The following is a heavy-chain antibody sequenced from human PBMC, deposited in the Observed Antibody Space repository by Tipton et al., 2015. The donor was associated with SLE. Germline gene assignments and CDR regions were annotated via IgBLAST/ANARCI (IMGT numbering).Heavy chain of an antibody. Sequence: GSLRLSCAASGFTFTSIAMTWSGKAPGKGLGWVSAISGSGGRTYYADSVKGRFTISRENSKNTLYLQMNSLRAEDTAVYYCAKDDGSYYVSAFDIWGQGTMVTVSS. CDR2: ISGSGGRT. J-gene: IGHJ3*02. CDR1: GFTFTSIA. V-gene: IGHV3-23*01. D-gene: IGHD1-26*01. CDR3: AKDDGSYYVSAFDI.